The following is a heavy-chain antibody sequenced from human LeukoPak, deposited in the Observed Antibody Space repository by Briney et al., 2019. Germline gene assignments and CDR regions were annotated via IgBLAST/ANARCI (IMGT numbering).Heavy chain of an antibody. V-gene: IGHV3-21*06. J-gene: IGHJ3*02. CDR1: GFTFSSYS. CDR2: MRSGSSNI. CDR3: ARDFRLHTTADAFDI. Sequence: GGSLRLSCAASGFTFSSYSMNWVRQAPGKGLEWVSCMRSGSSNIYYADSVKGRFTISRDNAKNSLYLQMNSLIAEDTAVYYCARDFRLHTTADAFDIWGQGTMVTVSS. D-gene: IGHD3/OR15-3a*01.